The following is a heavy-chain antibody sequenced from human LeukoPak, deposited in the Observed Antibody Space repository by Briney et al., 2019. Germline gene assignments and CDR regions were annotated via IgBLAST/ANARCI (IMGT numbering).Heavy chain of an antibody. CDR3: ARTLYIASAPGGFDY. D-gene: IGHD3-16*01. J-gene: IGHJ4*02. CDR2: INPKNAAT. Sequence: EASVKVSCKVSGYTLTELSMHWVRQAPGKGLEWMGWINPKNAATNYAQKFQGRVTMTRDTSTGTVYMEVNALRSDDTAVYYCARTLYIASAPGGFDYWGQGTLVTVSS. V-gene: IGHV1-2*02. CDR1: GYTLTELS.